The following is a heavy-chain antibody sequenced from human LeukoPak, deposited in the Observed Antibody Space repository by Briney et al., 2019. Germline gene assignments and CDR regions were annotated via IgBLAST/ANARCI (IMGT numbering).Heavy chain of an antibody. J-gene: IGHJ4*02. Sequence: GGSLRLSCAASGLIFSDYAMSWVRQAPGKGLEWVSGISGSGGGTYYADSVQGRFTISRDNFKNTLYLEMNSLRGEDTAVYYCAKSTRSSWYSGGRKFDYWGQGTLVTVSS. CDR2: ISGSGGGT. D-gene: IGHD6-13*01. V-gene: IGHV3-23*01. CDR1: GLIFSDYA. CDR3: AKSTRSSWYSGGRKFDY.